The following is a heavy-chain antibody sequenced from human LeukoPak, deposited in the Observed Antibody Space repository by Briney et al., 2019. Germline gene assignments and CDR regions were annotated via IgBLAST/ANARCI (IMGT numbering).Heavy chain of an antibody. D-gene: IGHD1-26*01. V-gene: IGHV4-59*12. Sequence: KTSETLSLTCAVSGGSISSYYWSWIRQPPGKGLEWLASIYYSGNTYYNPSLKSRVTISVDTSKNQFSLKLSSVTAADTAVYYCARAIAQLGAQAHLDYWGQGTLVTVSP. CDR3: ARAIAQLGAQAHLDY. J-gene: IGHJ4*02. CDR1: GGSISSYY. CDR2: IYYSGNT.